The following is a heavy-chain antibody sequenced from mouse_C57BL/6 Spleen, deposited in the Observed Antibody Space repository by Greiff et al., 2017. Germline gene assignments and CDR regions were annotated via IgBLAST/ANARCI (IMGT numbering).Heavy chain of an antibody. J-gene: IGHJ1*03. CDR1: GFSLTSYG. CDR2: IWSGGST. D-gene: IGHD1-1*01. CDR3: ARHTVVASDWYFDV. Sequence: VHLVESGPGLVQPSQSLSITCTVSGFSLTSYGVHWVRQSPGKGLEWLGVIWSGGSTDYTAAFISRLSISKDTSKSQIFFKMNSLQADDTAIYDCARHTVVASDWYFDVWGTGTTVTVSS. V-gene: IGHV2-2*01.